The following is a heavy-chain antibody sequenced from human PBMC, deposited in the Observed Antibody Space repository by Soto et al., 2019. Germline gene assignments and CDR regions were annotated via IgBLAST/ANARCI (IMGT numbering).Heavy chain of an antibody. Sequence: QITLKESGPTLLKPTQTLTLTCTFSGFSLSSNAVGVNWIRQPPGKALEWLAFIYWNDDNHYSPSLRSRLTITKDTSKNQVVLTMTNVDPVDTATYYCAHGSGWLSDYWGQGTLVTVSS. V-gene: IGHV2-5*01. CDR3: AHGSGWLSDY. CDR1: GFSLSSNAVG. CDR2: IYWNDDN. J-gene: IGHJ4*02. D-gene: IGHD6-19*01.